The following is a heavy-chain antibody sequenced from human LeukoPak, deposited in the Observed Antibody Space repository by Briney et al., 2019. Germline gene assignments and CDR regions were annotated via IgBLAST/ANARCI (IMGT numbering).Heavy chain of an antibody. J-gene: IGHJ6*03. CDR3: ARDTEYSSSSYYYYYYMDV. Sequence: SETLSLTCTVSGGSISSYCWSWIRQPAGKGLEWIRRIYTSGSTNYNPSLKSRVTMSVDTSKNQFSLKLSSVTAADTAAYYCARDTEYSSSSYYYYYYMDVWGKGTTVTVSS. D-gene: IGHD6-6*01. CDR2: IYTSGST. V-gene: IGHV4-4*07. CDR1: GGSISSYC.